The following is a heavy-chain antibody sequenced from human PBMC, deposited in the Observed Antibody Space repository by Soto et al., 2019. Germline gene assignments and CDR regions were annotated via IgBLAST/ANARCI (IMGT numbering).Heavy chain of an antibody. V-gene: IGHV1-18*01. CDR2: ISAYNGNT. CDR3: ARDSNHDILTGYLSYYYGMDV. Sequence: QVQLVQSGAEVKKPGASVKVSCKASGYTFTSYGISWVRQAPGQGLEWMGWISAYNGNTNYAQKLQGRVTMTTDTSTSTAYMELRSLRSDDTAVYYCARDSNHDILTGYLSYYYGMDVWGQGTTVTVSS. CDR1: GYTFTSYG. D-gene: IGHD3-9*01. J-gene: IGHJ6*02.